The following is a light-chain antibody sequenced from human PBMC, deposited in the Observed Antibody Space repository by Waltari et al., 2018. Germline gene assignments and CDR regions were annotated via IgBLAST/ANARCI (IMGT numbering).Light chain of an antibody. J-gene: IGLJ1*01. Sequence: SYALTQPPSVSVAPGTTARLTCGGDNLGRYSVHWYQQTPGQAPVLVIFYDSDRPSGIPERFSGSNSGNTATLTISSVEAGDEAKYYCHVWHPDMDPGVFGPGTEVSV. CDR3: HVWHPDMDPGV. V-gene: IGLV3-21*04. CDR2: YDS. CDR1: NLGRYS.